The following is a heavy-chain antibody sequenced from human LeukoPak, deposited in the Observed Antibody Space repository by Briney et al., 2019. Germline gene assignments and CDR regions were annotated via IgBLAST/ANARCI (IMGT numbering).Heavy chain of an antibody. D-gene: IGHD6-13*01. CDR2: INPNSGGT. CDR3: ARDQTPYSSSWYPRYSSGHNYFDY. V-gene: IGHV1-2*02. CDR1: GYTFTGYY. Sequence: GASVKVSCKASGYTFTGYYMHWVRQAPGQGLEWMGWINPNSGGTNYAQKFQGRVTMTRDTSISTAYMELSRLRSDDTAVYYCARDQTPYSSSWYPRYSSGHNYFDYWGQGTLVTVSS. J-gene: IGHJ4*02.